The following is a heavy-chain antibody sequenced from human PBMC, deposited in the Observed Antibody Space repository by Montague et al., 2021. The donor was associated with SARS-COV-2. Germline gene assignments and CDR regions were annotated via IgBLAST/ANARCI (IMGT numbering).Heavy chain of an antibody. Sequence: SETRSLTCAVYGGSFSGYYWSWIRRPPGKGLEWIGESNHSGGTNYNPYLKGRVTISVDTSKNQFSLKLTSVTAADTAVYYCARGLSGSYSGGWVPVALFDFYHYMDVWAKGTTVTVSS. V-gene: IGHV4-34*01. CDR1: GGSFSGYY. CDR3: ARGLSGSYSGGWVPVALFDFYHYMDV. CDR2: SNHSGGT. J-gene: IGHJ6*03. D-gene: IGHD6-25*01.